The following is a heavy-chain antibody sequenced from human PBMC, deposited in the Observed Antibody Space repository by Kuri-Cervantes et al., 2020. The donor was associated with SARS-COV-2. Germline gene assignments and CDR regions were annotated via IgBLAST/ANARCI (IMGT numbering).Heavy chain of an antibody. CDR3: TATRDKDIVVVPAAIPGPNFDY. D-gene: IGHD2-2*02. CDR1: GFTFTNAW. V-gene: IGHV3-15*01. J-gene: IGHJ4*02. Sequence: ETLSLTCAASGFTFTNAWMTWVRQAPGKGLEWVGRIKSKTDGGTTDYAAPVKGRFTISRDDSKNTLYLQMNSLKTEDTAVYYCTATRDKDIVVVPAAIPGPNFDYWGQGTLVTVSS. CDR2: IKSKTDGGTT.